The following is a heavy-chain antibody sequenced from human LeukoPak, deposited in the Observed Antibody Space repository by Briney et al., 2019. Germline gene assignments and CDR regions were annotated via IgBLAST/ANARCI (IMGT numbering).Heavy chain of an antibody. CDR1: GGSFSGYY. V-gene: IGHV4-34*01. J-gene: IGHJ4*02. CDR3: ARLAVGAYGDSLDY. D-gene: IGHD1-26*01. Sequence: SETLSLTCAVYGGSFSGYYWSWIRQPPGKGLEWIGEINHSGSTYYNPSLKSRVTISVDTSKNQFSLKLSSVTAADTAVYYCARLAVGAYGDSLDYWGQGTLVTVSS. CDR2: INHSGST.